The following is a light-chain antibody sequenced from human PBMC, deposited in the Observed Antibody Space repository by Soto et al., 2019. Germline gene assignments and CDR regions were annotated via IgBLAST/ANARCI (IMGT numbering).Light chain of an antibody. V-gene: IGLV1-51*01. Sequence: QSVLTQPPSVSGTPGQRVSISCTGSRSNIGGGYDVHWYLQLPGTAPKLLIYDNNKRPSGIPDRFSGSKSGTSGTLDITGLQTGDEADYYCATWDGSLPGEVFGGGTKVTVL. J-gene: IGLJ2*01. CDR2: DNN. CDR1: RSNIGGGY. CDR3: ATWDGSLPGEV.